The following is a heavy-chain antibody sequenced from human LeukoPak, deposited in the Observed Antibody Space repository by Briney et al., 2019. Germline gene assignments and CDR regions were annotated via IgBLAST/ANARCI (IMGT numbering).Heavy chain of an antibody. J-gene: IGHJ4*02. CDR1: GFSFITYA. Sequence: GGSLRLSCVASGFSFITYAMSWVRQAPGKGLEWVSDISGSAGSTNYADSVKGRFTISRDNSKNTLYLQMNSLRAEDTAVYYCAKDPMVRGVIPLYFDYWGQGTLVTVSS. CDR3: AKDPMVRGVIPLYFDY. V-gene: IGHV3-23*01. D-gene: IGHD3-10*01. CDR2: ISGSAGST.